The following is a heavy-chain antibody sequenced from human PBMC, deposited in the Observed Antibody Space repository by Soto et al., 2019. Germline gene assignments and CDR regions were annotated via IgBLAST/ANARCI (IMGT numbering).Heavy chain of an antibody. Sequence: SETLSLTCTVSGGSISSYYWSWIRQPPGKGLEWIGYIYYSGSTNYNPSLKSRVTISVDTSKNQFSLKLSSVTAADTAVYYCARQSGYYYYMAVWGKGTTVTVSS. CDR2: IYYSGST. CDR1: GGSISSYY. D-gene: IGHD6-25*01. J-gene: IGHJ6*03. CDR3: ARQSGYYYYMAV. V-gene: IGHV4-59*08.